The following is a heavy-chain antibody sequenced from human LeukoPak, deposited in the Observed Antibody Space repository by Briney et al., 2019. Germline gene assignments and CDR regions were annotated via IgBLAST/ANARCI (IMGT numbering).Heavy chain of an antibody. V-gene: IGHV3-7*01. D-gene: IGHD6-13*01. CDR1: GFTFSAYW. CDR3: AILTGIAAAA. CDR2: IRQDGSET. J-gene: IGHJ5*02. Sequence: PGGSLRLSCAASGFTFSAYWMSWVRQAPGKGLEWVANIRQDGSETYYADSAKGRFTISRDNAKNTLYLQLNSLRVEDTGVYYCAILTGIAAAAWGQGTLVTVSP.